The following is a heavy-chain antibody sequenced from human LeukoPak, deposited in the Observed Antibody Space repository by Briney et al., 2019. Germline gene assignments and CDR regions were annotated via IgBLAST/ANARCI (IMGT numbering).Heavy chain of an antibody. J-gene: IGHJ4*02. CDR3: ARDKVTTLEALLLDY. Sequence: GGSLRLSRATSGFSFTDYPMNWVRQAPGKGLEWISNIRTTAEGAKYAYYADSVKGRFTISRDNAKNSLYLQMNSLRAEDTAVYYCARDKVTTLEALLLDYWGQGTLVTVSS. V-gene: IGHV3-21*05. CDR1: GFSFTDYP. D-gene: IGHD4-23*01. CDR2: IRTTAEGAKYA.